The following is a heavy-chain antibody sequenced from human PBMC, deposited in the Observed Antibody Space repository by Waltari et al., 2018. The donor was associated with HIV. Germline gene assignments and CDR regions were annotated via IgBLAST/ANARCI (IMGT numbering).Heavy chain of an antibody. J-gene: IGHJ4*02. CDR2: INSDGSST. V-gene: IGHV3-74*01. CDR1: GFTFRSYW. CDR3: ARAGRDGKLPPDY. Sequence: VQLVESGGGFVQSGGALRLSCAASGFTFRSYWSHCVRQAPGKGLVWVSRINSDGSSTSYADSVKGRFTISRDNAKNTLYLQMNSLRAEDTAVYYCARAGRDGKLPPDYWGQGTLVTVSS. D-gene: IGHD1-7*01.